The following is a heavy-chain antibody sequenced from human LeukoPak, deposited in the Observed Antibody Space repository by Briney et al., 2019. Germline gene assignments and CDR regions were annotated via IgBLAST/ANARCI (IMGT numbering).Heavy chain of an antibody. CDR3: ARGSKVHYYGSGSYSAWFDP. CDR1: GGSFSGYY. CDR2: INHSGST. J-gene: IGHJ5*02. D-gene: IGHD3-10*01. Sequence: SETLSLTCAVYGGSFSGYYWSWIRQPPGKGLEWIGEINHSGSTNYNPSLKSRVTISVDTSKNQFSLKLSSVTAADTAVYYCARGSKVHYYGSGSYSAWFDPWGQGTLVTVSS. V-gene: IGHV4-34*01.